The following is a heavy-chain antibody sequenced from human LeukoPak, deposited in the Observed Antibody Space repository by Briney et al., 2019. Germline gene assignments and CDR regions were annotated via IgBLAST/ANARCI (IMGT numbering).Heavy chain of an antibody. CDR2: ISSSSSYI. CDR1: GFTFSGYS. CDR3: ARGPYRDGLRYGFDP. J-gene: IGHJ5*02. Sequence: GGSLRLSCAAPGFTFSGYSMNWVRQAPGKGLEWVSSISSSSSYIYYADSVKGRFTISRDNAKNSLYLQMNSLRAEDTAVYYCARGPYRDGLRYGFDPWGQGTLVTVSS. V-gene: IGHV3-21*01. D-gene: IGHD5-24*01.